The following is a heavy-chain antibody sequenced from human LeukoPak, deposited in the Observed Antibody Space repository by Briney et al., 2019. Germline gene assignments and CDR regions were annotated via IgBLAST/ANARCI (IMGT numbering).Heavy chain of an antibody. CDR3: ARGYSSGWSYFDY. D-gene: IGHD6-19*01. CDR1: GYTFTGYY. Sequence: ASVKVACKASGYTFTGYYMHWVRQAPGQGLEWMGWISAYNGNTNYAQKLQGRVTMTTDTSTSTAYMELRSLRSDDTAVYYCARGYSSGWSYFDYWGQGTLVTVSS. V-gene: IGHV1-18*04. J-gene: IGHJ4*02. CDR2: ISAYNGNT.